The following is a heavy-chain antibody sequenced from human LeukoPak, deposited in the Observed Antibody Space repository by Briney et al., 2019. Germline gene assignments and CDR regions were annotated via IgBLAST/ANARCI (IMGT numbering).Heavy chain of an antibody. CDR2: IYYSGST. CDR1: GGSISSTSYY. D-gene: IGHD5/OR15-5a*01. J-gene: IGHJ4*02. Sequence: SETLSLTCTVSGGSISSTSYYWGWIRQPPGKGLEWIGSIYYSGSTYYNPSLKSRVTISVDTSQNQFSLKLSSLTAADTAGDYGASCLRSPSYFDYWCQGPLVIVSS. V-gene: IGHV4-39*01. CDR3: ASCLRSPSYFDY.